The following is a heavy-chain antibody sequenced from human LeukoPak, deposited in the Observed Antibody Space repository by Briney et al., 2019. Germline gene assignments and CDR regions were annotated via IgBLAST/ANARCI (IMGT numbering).Heavy chain of an antibody. Sequence: SETLSLTCTVSGGSISSYYWSWIRQPPGKGLEWIGYIYYSGSTNYNPSLKSRVTISVDTSKNQSSLKLSSVTAADTAVYYCARTLRPTFIAAAGTGWFDPWGQGTLVTVSS. J-gene: IGHJ5*02. CDR3: ARTLRPTFIAAAGTGWFDP. D-gene: IGHD6-13*01. CDR1: GGSISSYY. CDR2: IYYSGST. V-gene: IGHV4-59*08.